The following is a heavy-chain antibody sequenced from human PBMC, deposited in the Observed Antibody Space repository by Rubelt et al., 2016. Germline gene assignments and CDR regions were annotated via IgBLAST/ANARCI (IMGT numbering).Heavy chain of an antibody. V-gene: IGHV4-4*02. D-gene: IGHD1-1*01. CDR1: GGSITSSNW. CDR2: IYYSGST. J-gene: IGHJ5*02. Sequence: QVQLQESGPGLVKPSGTLSLTCAVSGGSITSSNWWSWVRQPPGKGLEWIGSIYYSGSTYYNPSLKSRVTISVDTSKNQFSLKRSSVTAADTAVYYCARLRWNDFWFDPWGQGTLVTVSS. CDR3: ARLRWNDFWFDP.